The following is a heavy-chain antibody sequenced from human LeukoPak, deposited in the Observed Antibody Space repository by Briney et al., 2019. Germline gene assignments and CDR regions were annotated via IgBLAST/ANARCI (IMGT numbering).Heavy chain of an antibody. CDR2: IYSGGST. CDR3: ARAGRGYYGSGSYYNVNYFDY. Sequence: PGGSLRLSCAASGFTVSSNYMSWVRQAPGKGLEWVSVIYSGGSTYYADSVKGRFTTSRDNSKNTLYLQMNSLRAEDTAVYYCARAGRGYYGSGSYYNVNYFDYWGQGTLVTVSS. J-gene: IGHJ4*02. D-gene: IGHD3-10*01. CDR1: GFTVSSNY. V-gene: IGHV3-66*01.